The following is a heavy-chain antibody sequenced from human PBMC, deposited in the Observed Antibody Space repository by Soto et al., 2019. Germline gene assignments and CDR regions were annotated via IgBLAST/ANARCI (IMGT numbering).Heavy chain of an antibody. CDR3: VSWVSAHFDY. V-gene: IGHV3-23*01. J-gene: IGHJ4*02. D-gene: IGHD3-16*01. Sequence: WSLRLSCVVSRYTFKSHGLSWVRQAPGKGLEWVSTIDSTGANTHYADSVRGRFTISRDSSRNTLHLQMHDLRADDTALYYCVSWVSAHFDYWGQGTLVTVSS. CDR2: IDSTGANT. CDR1: RYTFKSHG.